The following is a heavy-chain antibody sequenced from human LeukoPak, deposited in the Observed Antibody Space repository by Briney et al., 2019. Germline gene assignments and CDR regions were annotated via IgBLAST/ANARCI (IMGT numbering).Heavy chain of an antibody. CDR1: GGSISSGDYY. D-gene: IGHD1-26*01. CDR2: IYYSGST. J-gene: IGHJ3*02. CDR3: ARPDSGSYKGAFDI. Sequence: SQTLSLTCTVSGGSISSGDYYWSWIRQPPGKGLEWIGYIYYSGSTYYNPSLKSRVTISVDRSKNQFSLKLSSVTAADTAVYYCARPDSGSYKGAFDIWGQGTMVTVSS. V-gene: IGHV4-30-4*08.